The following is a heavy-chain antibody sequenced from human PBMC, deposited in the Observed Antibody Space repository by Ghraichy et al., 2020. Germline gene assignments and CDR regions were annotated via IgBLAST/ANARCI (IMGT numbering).Heavy chain of an antibody. CDR3: AREGGSGSLPPFDY. V-gene: IGHV3-48*01. CDR1: GFTFSTST. Sequence: SCAASGFTFSTSTMNWVRQAPGKGLEWISYISKTSNVIYYADSVKGRFTISRDNAQNSLYLQMNTLRAEDSAVYFCAREGGSGSLPPFDYWGRGTLVTVSS. CDR2: ISKTSNVI. D-gene: IGHD6-19*01. J-gene: IGHJ4*02.